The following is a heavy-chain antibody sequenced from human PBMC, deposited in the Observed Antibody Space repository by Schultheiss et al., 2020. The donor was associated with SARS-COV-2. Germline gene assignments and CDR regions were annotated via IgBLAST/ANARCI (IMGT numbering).Heavy chain of an antibody. J-gene: IGHJ3*02. D-gene: IGHD2-21*02. V-gene: IGHV3-74*01. CDR2: IRSDGSSSST. Sequence: GESLKISCAASGFTFSSYWMSWVRQGVSRIRSDGSSSSTTYADSVKGRFTISRDNSKNTLSLQMNSLRAEDTAVYYCVRDGGSDWYCRRDCYSYAFDIWGQGTMVTVSS. CDR1: GFTFSSYW. CDR3: VRDGGSDWYCRRDCYSYAFDI.